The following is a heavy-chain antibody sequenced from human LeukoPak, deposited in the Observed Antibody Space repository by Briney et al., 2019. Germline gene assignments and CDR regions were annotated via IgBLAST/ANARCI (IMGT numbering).Heavy chain of an antibody. CDR2: ITGSGDFA. D-gene: IGHD4-17*01. CDR1: GFPFSTYG. J-gene: IGHJ4*02. CDR3: TKRITATAPFDS. Sequence: PGGSLRLSCAASGFPFSTYGISWVRQAPGKGLEWVSAITGSGDFAKYADSVRGRFTISRDNSKITVYLQMNSLTVEDTALYYCTKRITATAPFDSWGQGALVIVSS. V-gene: IGHV3-23*01.